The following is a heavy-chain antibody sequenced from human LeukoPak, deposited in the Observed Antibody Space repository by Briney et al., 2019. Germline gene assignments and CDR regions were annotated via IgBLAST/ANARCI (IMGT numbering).Heavy chain of an antibody. V-gene: IGHV4-59*01. CDR1: GGAISSYY. CDR2: IYYSGST. CDR3: ARGSRAVAGTTFFDY. D-gene: IGHD6-19*01. J-gene: IGHJ4*02. Sequence: SETLSLTCTVSGGAISSYYWSWIRQPPGKGLDWIGYIYYSGSTNYNPSLKSRVTISVDTSKNQFSLKLSSVTAADTAVYYCARGSRAVAGTTFFDYWGQGTLVTVSS.